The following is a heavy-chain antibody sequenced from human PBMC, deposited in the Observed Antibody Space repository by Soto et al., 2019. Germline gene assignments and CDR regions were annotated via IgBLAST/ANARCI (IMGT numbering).Heavy chain of an antibody. J-gene: IGHJ4*02. CDR3: VKGGNRGSGIDY. CDR2: ISWDGVKT. D-gene: IGHD3-10*01. V-gene: IGHV3-43*01. Sequence: GSLRLSCAASGFTFDDYPMHWVRQVPGKGLEWVSHISWDGVKTYYADSLRGRFTISRDNSKNSLYLEMGSLRTEDTAFYYCVKGGNRGSGIDYWGQGSLVTVS. CDR1: GFTFDDYP.